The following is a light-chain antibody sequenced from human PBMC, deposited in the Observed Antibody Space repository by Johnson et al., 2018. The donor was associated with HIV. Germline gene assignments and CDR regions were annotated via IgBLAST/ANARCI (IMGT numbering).Light chain of an antibody. CDR3: ATWDNSLKGV. CDR2: DND. CDR1: NSNIGNNY. J-gene: IGLJ1*01. V-gene: IGLV1-51*01. Sequence: QSVLTQPPSVSAAPGQRVTISCSGNNSNIGNNYVSWYQHLPGTAPKLLIYDNDQRPSGIPDRFSGSKSGTSATLDITGLQTGDGADYYCATWDNSLKGVFGTGTNVTVL.